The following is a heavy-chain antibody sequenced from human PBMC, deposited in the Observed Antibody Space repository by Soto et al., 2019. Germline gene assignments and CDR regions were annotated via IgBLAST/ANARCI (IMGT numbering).Heavy chain of an antibody. Sequence: EVKLVQSGAAVKKPGEPLRISCQASGYSFGSYWIRWVRQMPGKGLEWMGMIDPGDSESIYSPSSQGHVTFSVDASISTAYLHWRSLKASDTATYYCARQGTDKILGWDVWGQGTTVIVSS. J-gene: IGHJ6*02. CDR1: GYSFGSYW. D-gene: IGHD3-16*01. V-gene: IGHV5-10-1*03. CDR3: ARQGTDKILGWDV. CDR2: IDPGDSES.